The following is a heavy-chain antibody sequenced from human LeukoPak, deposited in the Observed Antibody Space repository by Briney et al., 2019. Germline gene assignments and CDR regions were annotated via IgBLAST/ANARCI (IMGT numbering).Heavy chain of an antibody. Sequence: GGSLRLSCAASGFTFSNYEMNWVRQAPGKGLEWVSFISSSGILIYYADSVKGRFTISRDNGKNSLFLQMDSLRVEDTAVYYCAKASGSGWHFDHWGQGTLVTVSS. CDR2: ISSSGILI. D-gene: IGHD6-19*01. J-gene: IGHJ4*02. CDR3: AKASGSGWHFDH. V-gene: IGHV3-48*03. CDR1: GFTFSNYE.